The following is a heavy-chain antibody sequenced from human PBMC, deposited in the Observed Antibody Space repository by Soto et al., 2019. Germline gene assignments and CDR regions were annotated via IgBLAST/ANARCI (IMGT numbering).Heavy chain of an antibody. J-gene: IGHJ5*02. CDR1: GFSLTTRGVG. V-gene: IGHV2-5*02. Sequence: QITLKESGPTLVKPTQTLTLTCTFSGFSLTTRGVGVGWIRQPPGKALECLALIYWDDDKRYNPSLQSRLSITKDTLKNQVVLTMTNVDPVDTATYYCAHIPNYYQYDWFDPWGQGTLVSVSS. CDR3: AHIPNYYQYDWFDP. CDR2: IYWDDDK. D-gene: IGHD3-16*01.